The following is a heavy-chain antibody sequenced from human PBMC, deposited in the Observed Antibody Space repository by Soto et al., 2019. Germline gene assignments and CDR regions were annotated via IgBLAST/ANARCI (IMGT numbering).Heavy chain of an antibody. CDR1: AYSISSDYY. J-gene: IGHJ4*02. Sequence: SETLSLTCAVSAYSISSDYYWGWIRQPPGKGLEWIGSIHHSGSTSYNPSLKSRVTMSVDTSKNQFSLKLSSVTAADTAVYYCARDHYSSGYMVSPYWGQGALVTVSS. D-gene: IGHD6-25*01. CDR3: ARDHYSSGYMVSPY. CDR2: IHHSGST. V-gene: IGHV4-38-2*02.